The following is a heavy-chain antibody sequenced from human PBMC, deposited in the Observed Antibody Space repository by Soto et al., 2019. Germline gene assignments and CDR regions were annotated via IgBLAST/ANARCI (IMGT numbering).Heavy chain of an antibody. V-gene: IGHV3-21*01. CDR1: GFSVSSYS. Sequence: MTLAWGASGFSVSSYSINWLRQDPGKGLEWISSISSGSSYIYYAGSVKGRFTVSRDNAKNSLFLQMNSLRADDTAVYYGARDILSGGAYPESWG. J-gene: IGHJ5*01. CDR2: ISSGSSYI. CDR3: ARDILSGGAYPES. D-gene: IGHD3-10*01.